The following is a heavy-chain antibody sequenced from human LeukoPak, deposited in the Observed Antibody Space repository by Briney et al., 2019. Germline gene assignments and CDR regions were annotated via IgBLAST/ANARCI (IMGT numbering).Heavy chain of an antibody. CDR1: GYTFTGYY. CDR2: INPNSGGT. J-gene: IGHJ3*02. V-gene: IGHV1-2*02. Sequence: ASVKVSCKASGYTFTGYYMHWVRQAPGQGLEWMGWINPNSGGTNYAQKFQGRVAMTRDTSISTAYMELSRLRSDDTAVYYCARGLATYDSSGYTAFDIWGQGTMVTVSS. D-gene: IGHD3-22*01. CDR3: ARGLATYDSSGYTAFDI.